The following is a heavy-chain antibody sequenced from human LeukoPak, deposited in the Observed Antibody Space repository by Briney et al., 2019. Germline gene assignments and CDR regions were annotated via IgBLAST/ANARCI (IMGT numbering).Heavy chain of an antibody. CDR1: GFTFDDYA. Sequence: GGSLRLSCAASGFTFDDYAMQWVRQAPGKGLEWVSGVSWNRGKIAYADSVKDRFTISRDNAKNSLYLQMNGLRAEDTAVYYCARDLYDRPMFYYYMDVWGKGTTVTVSS. D-gene: IGHD5/OR15-5a*01. CDR2: VSWNRGKI. J-gene: IGHJ6*03. V-gene: IGHV3-9*01. CDR3: ARDLYDRPMFYYYMDV.